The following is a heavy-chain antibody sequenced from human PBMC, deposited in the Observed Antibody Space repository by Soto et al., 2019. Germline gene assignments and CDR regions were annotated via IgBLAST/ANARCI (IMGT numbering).Heavy chain of an antibody. CDR2: ITSGNGDT. CDR3: VKALYIWGVNGDY. V-gene: IGHV3-23*01. CDR1: GFPFSDYG. Sequence: EVHLLESGVGLVQPGASLRLACAASGFPFSDYGVRWVLQTPGKGLQWVSLITSGNGDTYYADSVKGRFSISRDNSKNRLYVQMNSLRVEDSAICYCVKALYIWGVNGDYWGQGAVVTVAS. J-gene: IGHJ4*02. D-gene: IGHD3-16*01.